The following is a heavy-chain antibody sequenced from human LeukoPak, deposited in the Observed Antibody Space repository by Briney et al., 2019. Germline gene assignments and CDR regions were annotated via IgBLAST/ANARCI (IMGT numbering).Heavy chain of an antibody. J-gene: IGHJ4*02. D-gene: IGHD6-6*01. CDR2: IWYDGSNK. CDR3: ARGESSSDKFYYFDY. CDR1: GFTFSSYG. V-gene: IGHV3-33*01. Sequence: GGSLRLSCAASGFTFSSYGMHWVRQAPGKGLEWVAVIWYDGSNKYYADSVKGRFTISRDNSKNTLYLQMNSLRAEDTAVYYCARGESSSDKFYYFDYWGQGTLVTVSS.